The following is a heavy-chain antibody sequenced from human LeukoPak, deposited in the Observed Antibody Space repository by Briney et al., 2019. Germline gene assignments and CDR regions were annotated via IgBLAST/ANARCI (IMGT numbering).Heavy chain of an antibody. J-gene: IGHJ6*03. CDR1: GGSISSSGYY. Sequence: SETLSLTCTVSGGSISSSGYYWGWIRQPPGKGLEWIGTINYSRSPYYNPSLRSRVTISLDTSKNQFSLKLSSVTAADTAMYYCAREKIGTGTILGKDYYYMDVWGKGTTVTVSS. D-gene: IGHD1-1*01. V-gene: IGHV4-39*07. CDR2: INYSRSP. CDR3: AREKIGTGTILGKDYYYMDV.